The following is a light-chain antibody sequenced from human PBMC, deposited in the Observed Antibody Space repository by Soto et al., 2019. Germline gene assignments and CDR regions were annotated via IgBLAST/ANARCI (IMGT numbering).Light chain of an antibody. Sequence: QSVLTLPASVSGSPGQSITISCTGTSSDVGGYNYVSWYQQHPGKAPKLMIYEVSNRPSGVSNRFSGSKSGNTASLTISGLQAEDEADYYCSSYTSSSTLGVFGTGTKVTVL. V-gene: IGLV2-14*01. CDR3: SSYTSSSTLGV. J-gene: IGLJ1*01. CDR1: SSDVGGYNY. CDR2: EVS.